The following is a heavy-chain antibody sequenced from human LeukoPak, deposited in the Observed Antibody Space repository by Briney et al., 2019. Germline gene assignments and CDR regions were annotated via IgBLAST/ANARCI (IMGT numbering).Heavy chain of an antibody. Sequence: ASVKVSCKASGYTFTSYGISWVRQAPGQGLEWMRWISAYNGNTNYAQKLQGRVTMTTDTSTSTAYMELRSLRSDDTAVYYCARDAMDDLDDSSGYYSYWGQGTLVTVSS. V-gene: IGHV1-18*01. CDR2: ISAYNGNT. D-gene: IGHD3-22*01. J-gene: IGHJ4*02. CDR3: ARDAMDDLDDSSGYYSY. CDR1: GYTFTSYG.